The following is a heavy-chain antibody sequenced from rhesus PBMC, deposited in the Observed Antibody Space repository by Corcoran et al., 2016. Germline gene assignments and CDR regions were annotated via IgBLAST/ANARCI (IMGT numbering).Heavy chain of an antibody. D-gene: IGHD2-39*01. CDR2: IYGGGGST. J-gene: IGHJ5-1*01. CDR1: GASIRINY. Sequence: QVQLQESGPGLVKPSEPLPLPCAVSGASIRINYWRWLRLAPGKGLEVSGRIYGGGGSTDYNPSLKIRVTMSIETAKNQFSLKLKSVTAADTAVYYCARDLPSSDRFDVWGAGVLVTVSS. V-gene: IGHV4S2*01. CDR3: ARDLPSSDRFDV.